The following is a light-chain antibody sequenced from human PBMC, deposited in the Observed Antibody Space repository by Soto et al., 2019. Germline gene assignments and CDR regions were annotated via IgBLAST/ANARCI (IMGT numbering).Light chain of an antibody. CDR2: AAS. Sequence: DIQMTQSPSSLSASVGDRVTITCRAIESIRNNLNWYQQKPGKAPKLLIYAASTLQSGVPSRFSGGGSGTEFTLTIGSLQPEDFTTYYCQQTYSTPRGAFGQGTKVEFK. V-gene: IGKV1-39*01. CDR1: ESIRNN. CDR3: QQTYSTPRGA. J-gene: IGKJ1*01.